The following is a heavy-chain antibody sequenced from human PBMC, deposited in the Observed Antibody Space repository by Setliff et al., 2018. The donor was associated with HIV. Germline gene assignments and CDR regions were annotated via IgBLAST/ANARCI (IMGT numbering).Heavy chain of an antibody. J-gene: IGHJ4*02. CDR2: ISWNGGSI. Sequence: GGSLRLSCAASGFTFDDYAMHWVRQAPGKGLEWVSGISWNGGSIGYADSVKGRFSISRDNAKNSLYLQVNSVRAEGMALYYCAKATDGYIAAAGRFDCWGQGTLVTVSS. V-gene: IGHV3-9*03. CDR1: GFTFDDYA. D-gene: IGHD6-13*01. CDR3: AKATDGYIAAAGRFDC.